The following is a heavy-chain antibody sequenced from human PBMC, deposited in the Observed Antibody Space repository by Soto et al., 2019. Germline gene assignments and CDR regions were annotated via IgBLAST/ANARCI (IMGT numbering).Heavy chain of an antibody. J-gene: IGHJ5*02. CDR1: GYTFTGKY. V-gene: IGHV1-2*02. CDR3: ASDLVSTTGCFDP. Sequence: ASVKVSCKASGYTFTGKYLHWVRQAPGQGLAWMGWINPNSGVTNYAEKFQGRVTLTRDTSLSTAYMDLTRLKSDDTAVYYCASDLVSTTGCFDPWGQGTLVTVSS. D-gene: IGHD5-12*01. CDR2: INPNSGVT.